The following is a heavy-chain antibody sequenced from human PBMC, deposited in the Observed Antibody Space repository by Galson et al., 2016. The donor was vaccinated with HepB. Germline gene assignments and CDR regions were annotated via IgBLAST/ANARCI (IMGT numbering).Heavy chain of an antibody. D-gene: IGHD1-14*01. CDR1: GFTVSTNY. CDR3: ARVPRDAGTFWFDP. J-gene: IGHJ5*02. Sequence: SLRLSCAASGFTVSTNYMAWVRQAPRRGLEWVSVIYNGGSTYYADSVKGRFSVSKHNPNTTHFLQMNSLRNEDTAIYYCARVPRDAGTFWFDPWGQGTLVSVSS. V-gene: IGHV3-53*04. CDR2: IYNGGST.